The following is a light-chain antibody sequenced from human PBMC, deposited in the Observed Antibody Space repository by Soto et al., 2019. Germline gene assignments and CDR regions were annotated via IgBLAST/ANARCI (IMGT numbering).Light chain of an antibody. CDR3: SSYTTCNTRQIV. CDR1: SSDVGGSNY. Sequence: QSALTQPASLSGSPGQSITISCTGTSSDVGGSNYVSWYQQHPGKAPKFMIYDVSNRPSGVSNRLSGSKSGNPASLTIAGLQAEDDADYSCSSYTTCNTRQIVFGPGTKLTVL. CDR2: DVS. V-gene: IGLV2-14*01. J-gene: IGLJ1*01.